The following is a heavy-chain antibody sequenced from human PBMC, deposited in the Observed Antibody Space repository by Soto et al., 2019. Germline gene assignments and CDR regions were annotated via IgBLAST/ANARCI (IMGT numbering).Heavy chain of an antibody. D-gene: IGHD3-10*01. V-gene: IGHV3-23*01. CDR1: GFTFSNFA. CDR3: AKEGSSFYFYYGMDV. Sequence: EVQLLESGGGLVQPGGSLRLSCVASGFTFSNFAMSWVRQAPGKGLEWVSGMSGSGGSTYYADSVKGRFTIFRDNSQNTLYLQMNSLRVEDTAIYYCAKEGSSFYFYYGMDVWGQGSTVAV. J-gene: IGHJ6*02. CDR2: MSGSGGST.